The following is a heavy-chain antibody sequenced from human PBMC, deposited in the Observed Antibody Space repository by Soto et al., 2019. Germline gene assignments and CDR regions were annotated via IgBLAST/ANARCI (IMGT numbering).Heavy chain of an antibody. V-gene: IGHV2-5*02. D-gene: IGHD3-10*01. CDR3: VRNWRYYGGDYYYGMDA. CDR1: GFSLNTGGVG. Sequence: ITLKESGPTLVKPTQTLTLTCTFSGFSLNTGGVGVCWVRQPRGKAMEWLALIYWDDDERYRPSLRSRLNITKDTINNQVVLTMTNMDPEDTATYYCVRNWRYYGGDYYYGMDAWGHGTMVTVSS. CDR2: IYWDDDE. J-gene: IGHJ6*02.